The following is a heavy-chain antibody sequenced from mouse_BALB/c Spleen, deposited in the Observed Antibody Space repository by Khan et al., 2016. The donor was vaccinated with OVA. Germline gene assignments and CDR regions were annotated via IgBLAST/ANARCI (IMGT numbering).Heavy chain of an antibody. CDR1: GYTLTSYY. Sequence: QVQLKQSGPELVRPGASVKMSCKASGYTLTSYYIHWVKQRPGQGLEWIGWIYPVDGSTKYNEKFKGKTTLTADKSSSTASMLLSSLTSEDSAIYVCARGYYGYLDYWGQGTTLTVSS. D-gene: IGHD1-1*01. CDR2: IYPVDGST. V-gene: IGHV1S56*01. CDR3: ARGYYGYLDY. J-gene: IGHJ2*01.